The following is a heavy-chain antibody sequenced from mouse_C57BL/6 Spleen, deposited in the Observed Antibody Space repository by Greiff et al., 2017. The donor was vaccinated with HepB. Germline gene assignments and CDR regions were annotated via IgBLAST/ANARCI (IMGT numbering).Heavy chain of an antibody. V-gene: IGHV1-5*01. CDR2: IYPGNSDT. Sequence: VHVKQSGTVLARPGASVKMSCKTSGYTFTSYWMHWVKQRPGQGLEWIGAIYPGNSDTSYNQKFKGKAKLTAVTSASTAYMELSSLTNEDSAVYYCTRGNYYGSTLYFDVWGTGTTVTVSS. J-gene: IGHJ1*03. D-gene: IGHD1-1*01. CDR1: GYTFTSYW. CDR3: TRGNYYGSTLYFDV.